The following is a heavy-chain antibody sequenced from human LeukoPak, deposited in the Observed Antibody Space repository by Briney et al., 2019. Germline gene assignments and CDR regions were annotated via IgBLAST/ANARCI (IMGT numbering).Heavy chain of an antibody. Sequence: PGGSLRLSCAASGFTFSSYSMNWVRQAPGKGLEWVSSISSSSSYIYYADSVKGRFTISRDNAKNSLYLQMNSLRAEDTAVYYCARVFPGYSSSRGGFDYWGQGTLVTVSS. V-gene: IGHV3-21*01. J-gene: IGHJ4*02. D-gene: IGHD6-13*01. CDR1: GFTFSSYS. CDR3: ARVFPGYSSSRGGFDY. CDR2: ISSSSSYI.